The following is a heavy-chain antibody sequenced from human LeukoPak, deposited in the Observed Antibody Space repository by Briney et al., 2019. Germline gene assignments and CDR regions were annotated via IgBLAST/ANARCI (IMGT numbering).Heavy chain of an antibody. CDR1: GGSFSGYY. Sequence: PSETLSLTCAVYGGSFSGYYWSWIRQPPGKGLEWIGEINHSGSTNYNPSLKSRVTISVDTSKNQFSLKLSSVTAADTAVYYCARMGSGYYYPHRYYFDYWGQGTLVTVSS. CDR2: INHSGST. CDR3: ARMGSGYYYPHRYYFDY. D-gene: IGHD3-22*01. V-gene: IGHV4-34*01. J-gene: IGHJ4*02.